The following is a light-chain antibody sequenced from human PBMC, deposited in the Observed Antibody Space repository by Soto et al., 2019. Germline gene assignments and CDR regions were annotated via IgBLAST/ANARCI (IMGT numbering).Light chain of an antibody. Sequence: QSALTQPASVSGSPGQSITISCTGTSSDIGVYNYVSWYQQHPGKAPKLMIYDVTKRPSGVSNRFSGSESGNTASLTISGLQAEDEADYYCTSYRGSGIFEVFGGGTKVTVL. V-gene: IGLV2-14*01. CDR1: SSDIGVYNY. CDR3: TSYRGSGIFEV. CDR2: DVT. J-gene: IGLJ2*01.